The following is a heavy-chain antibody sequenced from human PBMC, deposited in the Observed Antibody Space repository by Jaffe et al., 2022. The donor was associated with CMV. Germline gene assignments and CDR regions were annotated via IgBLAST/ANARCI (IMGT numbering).Heavy chain of an antibody. CDR2: ISYDGSNK. CDR3: AKEEEGGGIDY. Sequence: QVQLVESGGGVVQPGRSLRLSCAASGFTFSSYGMHWVRQAPGKGLEWVAVISYDGSNKYYADSVKGRFTISRDNSKNTLYLQMNSLRAEDTAVYYCAKEEEGGGIDYWGQGTLVTVSS. V-gene: IGHV3-30*18. D-gene: IGHD3-16*01. J-gene: IGHJ4*02. CDR1: GFTFSSYG.